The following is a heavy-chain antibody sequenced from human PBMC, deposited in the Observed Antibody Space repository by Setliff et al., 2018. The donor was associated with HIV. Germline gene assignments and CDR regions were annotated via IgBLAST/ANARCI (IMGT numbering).Heavy chain of an antibody. CDR1: GFTFSNSW. CDR3: ARGGANPSWFDS. Sequence: GGSLRLSCAASGFTFSNSWMHWVRQAPGKGLVWVSRINTDGSSATYADSVKGRFTNSRDDAKNTLYLQMDSLRAEDTAVYYCARGGANPSWFDSWGQGTLVTVSS. J-gene: IGHJ5*01. V-gene: IGHV3-74*03. CDR2: INTDGSSA. D-gene: IGHD3-16*01.